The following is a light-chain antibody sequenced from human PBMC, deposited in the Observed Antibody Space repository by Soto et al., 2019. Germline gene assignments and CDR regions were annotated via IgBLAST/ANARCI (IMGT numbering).Light chain of an antibody. J-gene: IGKJ1*01. CDR1: QGISTY. CDR3: QQLITYPQT. CDR2: AAS. V-gene: IGKV1-9*01. Sequence: DIQLTQSPSFLSASVGDRVTMTCRASQGISTYLAWYQQKPGKAPKLLIYAASTLQSGVPSRFSGSGSGTEFAIAISSLQPEDFATYYCQQLITYPQTFGQGTKVDIK.